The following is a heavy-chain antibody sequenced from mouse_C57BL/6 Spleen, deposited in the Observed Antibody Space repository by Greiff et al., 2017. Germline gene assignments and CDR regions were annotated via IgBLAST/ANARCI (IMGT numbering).Heavy chain of an antibody. D-gene: IGHD1-1*01. Sequence: EVKLVESGGGLVKPGGSLKLSCAASGFTFSDYGMHWVRQAPEKGLEWVAYISSGSSTIYYADTVNGRFTISRDNAKNTLFLQMTSLRSEDTAMYYCAKFITTVGEGYVGGWGTGTTVTVSS. J-gene: IGHJ1*03. V-gene: IGHV5-17*01. CDR1: GFTFSDYG. CDR3: AKFITTVGEGYVGG. CDR2: ISSGSSTI.